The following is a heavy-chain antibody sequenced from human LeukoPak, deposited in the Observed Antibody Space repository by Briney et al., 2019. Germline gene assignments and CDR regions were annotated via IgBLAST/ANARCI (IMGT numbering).Heavy chain of an antibody. D-gene: IGHD6-19*01. CDR2: IYYSGST. Sequence: SETLSLTCTVSGGSISSYYWSWLRQPPGKGLEWIGYIYYSGSTNYNPSLKGRVTISVDTSKNQFSLRLTSVTAADTAVYYCARRRQSSRGAFDIWGQGTMVTVSS. CDR1: GGSISSYY. J-gene: IGHJ3*02. CDR3: ARRRQSSRGAFDI. V-gene: IGHV4-59*08.